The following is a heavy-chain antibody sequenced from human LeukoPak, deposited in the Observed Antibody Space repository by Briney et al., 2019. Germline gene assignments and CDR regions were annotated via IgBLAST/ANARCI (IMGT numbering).Heavy chain of an antibody. J-gene: IGHJ6*03. CDR1: GGSILSHY. D-gene: IGHD3-10*01. CDR2: IYYSGST. V-gene: IGHV4-59*11. CDR3: AREGTDQYYYYDMDV. Sequence: PSETLSLICTVSGGSILSHYWSWIRQPPGKGLEWIGYIYYSGSTNYNPSLKSRVTISLDTSKNQFSLKLSSVTAADTAVYYCAREGTDQYYYYDMDVWGKGNSVTVSS.